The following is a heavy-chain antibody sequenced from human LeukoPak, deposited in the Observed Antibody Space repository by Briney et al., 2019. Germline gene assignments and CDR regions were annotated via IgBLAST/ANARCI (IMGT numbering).Heavy chain of an antibody. CDR2: IKKDGSEK. CDR1: GFTFSSYW. J-gene: IGHJ4*02. Sequence: SGGSLRLSCAASGFTFSSYWMSWVRQAPGKGLEWVANIKKDGSEKYYVDSVKGRFTISRDNAKNSLYLQMNSLRAEDTAVYYCARDRDCGGDCSYFDYWGQGTLVTVSS. CDR3: ARDRDCGGDCSYFDY. V-gene: IGHV3-7*01. D-gene: IGHD2-21*02.